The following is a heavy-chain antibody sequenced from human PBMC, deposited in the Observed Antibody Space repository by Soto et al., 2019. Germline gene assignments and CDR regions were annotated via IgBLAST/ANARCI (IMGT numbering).Heavy chain of an antibody. D-gene: IGHD6-19*01. CDR1: GGSISSSSYY. Sequence: QLQLQESGSGLVKPSETLSLTCTVSGGSISSSSYYWGWIRQPPGKGLEWIGSIYYSGSTYYNPSLKSRVTIPVDTSKNQFSLKLRSVTAADTAVYYCARYSSSGWYYFDYWGQGTLVTVSS. J-gene: IGHJ4*02. CDR2: IYYSGST. V-gene: IGHV4-39*01. CDR3: ARYSSSGWYYFDY.